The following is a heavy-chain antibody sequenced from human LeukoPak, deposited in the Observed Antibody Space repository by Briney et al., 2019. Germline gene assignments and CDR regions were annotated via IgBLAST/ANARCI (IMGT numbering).Heavy chain of an antibody. Sequence: PGGSLRLSCAASGFTFNNYDMNWVRQAPGKGLEWVSYISSSSSIIYYADSVKGRFTISRDTAKNSLYLQMNSLRAEDTAVYYCARDLGYCTNGVCHTRFDYWGQRTLVAVSS. J-gene: IGHJ4*02. D-gene: IGHD2-8*01. CDR3: ARDLGYCTNGVCHTRFDY. CDR2: ISSSSSII. V-gene: IGHV3-48*01. CDR1: GFTFNNYD.